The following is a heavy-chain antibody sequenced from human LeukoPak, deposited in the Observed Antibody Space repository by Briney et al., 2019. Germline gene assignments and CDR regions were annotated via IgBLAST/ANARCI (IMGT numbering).Heavy chain of an antibody. J-gene: IGHJ3*02. D-gene: IGHD4-17*01. V-gene: IGHV4-59*01. CDR3: ARDLRDYGAFDI. CDR1: GGSISSYY. CDR2: IYYSGST. Sequence: SETLSLTCTVSGGSISSYYWSWIRQPPGKGLEWIGYIYYSGSTNYNPSLKRRVTISVDTSKNQFSLKLSSVTAADTAVYYCARDLRDYGAFDIWGQGTMVTVSS.